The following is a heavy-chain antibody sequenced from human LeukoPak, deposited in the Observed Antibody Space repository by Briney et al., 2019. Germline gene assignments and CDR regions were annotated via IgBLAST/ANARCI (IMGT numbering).Heavy chain of an antibody. Sequence: ASVKVSCKASGYTFTSYYMHWVRQAPGQGLEWMGIINPSGGSTSYAQKFQGRVTMTRDMSTSTVYMELSSLRSEDTAVYYCARDRWYSGYERFIYYYYVDVWGKGTTVTVSS. V-gene: IGHV1-46*01. D-gene: IGHD5-12*01. J-gene: IGHJ6*03. CDR1: GYTFTSYY. CDR2: INPSGGST. CDR3: ARDRWYSGYERFIYYYYVDV.